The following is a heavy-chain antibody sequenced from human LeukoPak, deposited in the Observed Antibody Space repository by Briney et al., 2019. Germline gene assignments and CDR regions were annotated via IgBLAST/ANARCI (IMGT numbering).Heavy chain of an antibody. D-gene: IGHD3-9*01. V-gene: IGHV3-23*01. CDR1: GFTFSSYA. CDR3: AKDPSYYDILTGYYKVRYFDY. J-gene: IGHJ4*02. CDR2: ISGSGGST. Sequence: GGSLRLSCAASGFTFSSYAMSWVRQAPGKGLEWVSAISGSGGSTYYADSVKGRFTISRDNSKNTLYPQMNSLRAEDTAVYYCAKDPSYYDILTGYYKVRYFDYWGQGTLVTVSS.